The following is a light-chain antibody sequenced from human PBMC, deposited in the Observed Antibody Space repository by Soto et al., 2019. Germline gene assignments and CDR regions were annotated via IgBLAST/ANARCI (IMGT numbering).Light chain of an antibody. CDR1: QSLLYSSNNKNY. Sequence: DIVMTQSPDSLAVSLGERATINCKSSQSLLYSSNNKNYLTWYQHEPGQPPKLLIYWASTRKSGVPDRFSGSGSGTDFTLTISSLQAEDVAVYYCQQYYSIPPTFGGGTKVEIK. CDR2: WAS. CDR3: QQYYSIPPT. J-gene: IGKJ4*01. V-gene: IGKV4-1*01.